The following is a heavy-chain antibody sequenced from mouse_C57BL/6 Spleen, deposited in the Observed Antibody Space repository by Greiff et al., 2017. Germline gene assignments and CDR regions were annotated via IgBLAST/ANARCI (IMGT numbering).Heavy chain of an antibody. V-gene: IGHV1-74*01. CDR3: AIEELTGSYFDY. CDR1: GYTFTSYW. Sequence: QVQLQQPGAELVKPGASVKVSCKASGYTFTSYWMHWVKQRPGQGLEWIGRIHPSASDTNYNQKFKGKATLTVDKSSSTAYMQLSSLTSEDSAVYYCAIEELTGSYFDYWGKGTTLTVSS. D-gene: IGHD4-1*01. CDR2: IHPSASDT. J-gene: IGHJ2*01.